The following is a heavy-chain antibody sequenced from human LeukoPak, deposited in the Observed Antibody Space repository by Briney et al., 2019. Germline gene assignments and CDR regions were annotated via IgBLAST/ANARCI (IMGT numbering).Heavy chain of an antibody. V-gene: IGHV4-30-2*01. J-gene: IGHJ4*02. CDR2: IYHSGST. CDR1: GGSISSGGYS. Sequence: PSQTLSLTCAVSGGSISSGGYSWSWIRQPPGKGLEWIGYIYHSGSTYYNPSLKSRATISVVRSKNQFSLKPSSVTAADTAVYYCARERAVAGRRIHNDYWGQGALVTVSS. CDR3: ARERAVAGRRIHNDY. D-gene: IGHD6-19*01.